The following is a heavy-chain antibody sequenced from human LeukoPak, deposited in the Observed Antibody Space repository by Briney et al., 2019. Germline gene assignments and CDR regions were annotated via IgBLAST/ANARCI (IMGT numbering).Heavy chain of an antibody. CDR3: ARSSTSDAFDI. CDR2: ISSSSSTI. Sequence: GGSLRLSCAASGFTFSSYSMNWVRQAPGKGLEWVSYISSSSSTIYYADSVEGRFTISRDNAKNSLYLQMNSLRAEDTAVYYCARSSTSDAFDIWGQGTMVTVSS. J-gene: IGHJ3*02. V-gene: IGHV3-48*01. CDR1: GFTFSSYS. D-gene: IGHD2-2*01.